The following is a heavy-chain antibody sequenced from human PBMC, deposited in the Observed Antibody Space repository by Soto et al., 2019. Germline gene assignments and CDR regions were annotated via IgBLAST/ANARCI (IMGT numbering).Heavy chain of an antibody. CDR3: ARELGGSHDY. V-gene: IGHV3-7*04. CDR2: IKQDGGER. D-gene: IGHD3-16*01. J-gene: IGHJ4*02. Sequence: EVQLVESGGGLVQPGGSLRLSCAASGFTFSNYWMDWVRQAPGKGLEWVANIKQDGGERYYVDSVKGRFTISRDNVRNSLYRQMHSLRAEETAVYYCARELGGSHDYWGQGTLVTVSS. CDR1: GFTFSNYW.